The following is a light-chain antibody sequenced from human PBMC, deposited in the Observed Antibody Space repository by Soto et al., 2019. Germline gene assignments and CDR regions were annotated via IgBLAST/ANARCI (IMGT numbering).Light chain of an antibody. Sequence: QSVLTQPPSVSGAPGQRVTISCTGSSSNIGAGYDVHWYQQLPGTAPKLLIYGNSNRPSGVTDRFSGSKSGTSASLAITGLQAEDEDDYYCKSYDSSLRGSYVLGTGTKLTVL. CDR3: KSYDSSLRGSYV. J-gene: IGLJ1*01. CDR2: GNS. CDR1: SSNIGAGYD. V-gene: IGLV1-40*01.